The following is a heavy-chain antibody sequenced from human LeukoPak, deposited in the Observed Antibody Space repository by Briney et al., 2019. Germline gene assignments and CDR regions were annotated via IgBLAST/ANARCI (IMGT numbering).Heavy chain of an antibody. CDR2: IYTSGST. J-gene: IGHJ4*02. D-gene: IGHD4-17*01. CDR3: ARDSTTTVTIFDY. CDR1: GGSISSCSYY. Sequence: SETLSLTCTVSGGSISSCSYYWSWIRQPAGKGLEWIGRIYTSGSTNYNLSLKSRVTISVDKSKMQFSLKLSSVSAADTVVYYCARDSTTTVTIFDYWGQGTLVSVFS. V-gene: IGHV4-61*02.